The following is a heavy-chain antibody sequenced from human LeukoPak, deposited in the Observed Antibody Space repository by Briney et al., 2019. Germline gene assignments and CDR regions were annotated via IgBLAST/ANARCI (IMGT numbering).Heavy chain of an antibody. CDR2: INTNTGNP. D-gene: IGHD1-26*01. J-gene: IGHJ6*02. CDR1: GYTFTSYA. V-gene: IGHV7-4-1*02. CDR3: ARDRSGSYYAYYGMDV. Sequence: GASVKVSCKASGYTFTSYAMNWVRQAPGQGLEWMGWINTNTGNPTYAQGFTGRFVFSLDTSVSTAYLQISSLKAEDTAVYYCARDRSGSYYAYYGMDVWGQGTTVTVSS.